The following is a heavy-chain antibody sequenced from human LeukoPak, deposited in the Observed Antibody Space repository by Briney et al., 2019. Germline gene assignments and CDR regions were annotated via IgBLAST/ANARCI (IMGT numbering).Heavy chain of an antibody. V-gene: IGHV3-33*01. Sequence: QPGRSLRLSCAASGFTFSSYGMHWVRQAPSKGLEWVAVIWYDGSNKYYADSVKGRFTISRDNSKNTLYLQMNSLRAEDTAVYYCARFHYRYYYYYYGMDVWGQGTTVTVSS. D-gene: IGHD3-16*02. J-gene: IGHJ6*02. CDR1: GFTFSSYG. CDR3: ARFHYRYYYYYYGMDV. CDR2: IWYDGSNK.